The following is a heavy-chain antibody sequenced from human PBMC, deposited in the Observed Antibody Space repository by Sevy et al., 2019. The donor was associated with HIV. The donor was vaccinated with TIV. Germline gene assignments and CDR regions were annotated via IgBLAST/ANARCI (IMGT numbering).Heavy chain of an antibody. CDR1: GFTFSSYA. Sequence: GGSLRLSCAASGFTFSSYAMHWVRQAPGKGLEWVEVISYDGSNKYYPDSGKGRFTTSTDNSKNTLYLQMNSLCAEETAVYYCARVVAAAGTGVFDYWGQGTLVTVSS. CDR3: ARVVAAAGTGVFDY. J-gene: IGHJ4*02. D-gene: IGHD6-13*01. CDR2: ISYDGSNK. V-gene: IGHV3-30-3*01.